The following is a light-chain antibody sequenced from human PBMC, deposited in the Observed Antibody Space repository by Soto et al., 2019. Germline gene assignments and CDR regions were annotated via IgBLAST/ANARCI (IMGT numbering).Light chain of an antibody. CDR3: QQSDNWPPIT. CDR2: GAS. J-gene: IGKJ5*01. V-gene: IGKV3-15*01. Sequence: EIVMTQSPATLSVSPGERATLSCRASQSITSNLVWYQQKPGQAPRLLIYGASTRATGVPARFSGSGSGTEFTLTISSLQSEDFAVYYCQQSDNWPPITFGQGTRLEIK. CDR1: QSITSN.